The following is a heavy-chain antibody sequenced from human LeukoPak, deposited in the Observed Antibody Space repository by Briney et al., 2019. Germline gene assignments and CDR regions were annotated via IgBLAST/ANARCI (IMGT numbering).Heavy chain of an antibody. D-gene: IGHD3-10*01. CDR3: AKVLWFGTYNSYGLEY. J-gene: IGHJ4*02. V-gene: IGHV3-7*03. CDR1: GFIFTNFF. Sequence: PGGSLRLSCAASGFIFTNFFMSWVRQAPGKGLEWVASIKHDGSEKYYVDSVRGRFTISRDNTKNLLYLQMSSLRVEDAAVYYCAKVLWFGTYNSYGLEYWGQGTLVTVSS. CDR2: IKHDGSEK.